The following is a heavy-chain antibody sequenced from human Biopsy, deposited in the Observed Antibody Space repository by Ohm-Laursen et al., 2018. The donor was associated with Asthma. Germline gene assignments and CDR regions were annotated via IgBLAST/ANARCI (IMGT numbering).Heavy chain of an antibody. CDR2: ISYDGNHK. D-gene: IGHD4-23*01. Sequence: SLRLSCSASGFMFRSFGMHWVRQAPGKGLEWVAVISYDGNHKFYEDSVKGRVTISRDISKNTLSLQMNSLRAEDTAVYYCARAYGGNFFSGAFDIWGQGTMVTVS. CDR1: GFMFRSFG. CDR3: ARAYGGNFFSGAFDI. J-gene: IGHJ3*02. V-gene: IGHV3-30*03.